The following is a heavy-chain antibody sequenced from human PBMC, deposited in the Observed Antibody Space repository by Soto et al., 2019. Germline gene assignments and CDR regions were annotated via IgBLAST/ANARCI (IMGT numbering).Heavy chain of an antibody. CDR3: ARVNYYEKSGYRHFDY. D-gene: IGHD3-22*01. J-gene: IGHJ4*02. Sequence: GGSLRLSCAASGFSFSSYWMHWVRQVPGKGLAWVSRVSKDGSSTMYADSVKGRFTISRDNVKNTLYLQMNSLRVEDTALYYCARVNYYEKSGYRHFDYWGQGTLVTVSS. V-gene: IGHV3-74*03. CDR1: GFSFSSYW. CDR2: VSKDGSST.